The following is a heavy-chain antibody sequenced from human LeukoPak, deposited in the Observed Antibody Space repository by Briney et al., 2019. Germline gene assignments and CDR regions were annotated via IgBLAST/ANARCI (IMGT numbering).Heavy chain of an antibody. CDR3: ASSGYPDWFDP. Sequence: SQTLSLTCCVSGGSISSGSYYWSWIRQPAGKGLEWIGRIYTSGSTNYNPSLKSRITISVDTSKNQFSLKLSSVTAADTAVYYCASSGYPDWFDPWGQGTLVTVSS. J-gene: IGHJ5*02. V-gene: IGHV4-61*02. D-gene: IGHD5-12*01. CDR1: GGSISSGSYY. CDR2: IYTSGST.